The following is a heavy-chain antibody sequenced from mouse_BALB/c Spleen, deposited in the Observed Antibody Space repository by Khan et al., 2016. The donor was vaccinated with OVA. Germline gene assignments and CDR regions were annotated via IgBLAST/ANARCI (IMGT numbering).Heavy chain of an antibody. Sequence: VQLQESEAELAKPGASVKMSCKASGYTFINYWILWVKQRPGTGLAWIGYINPSTGYTEYNQNLKEKATLTADKSSSTAYLQLSSLTSEDSAVYYCARRGLRWDFDYWGQGTTLTVSS. D-gene: IGHD1-1*01. CDR1: GYTFINYW. J-gene: IGHJ2*01. CDR3: ARRGLRWDFDY. CDR2: INPSTGYT. V-gene: IGHV1-7*01.